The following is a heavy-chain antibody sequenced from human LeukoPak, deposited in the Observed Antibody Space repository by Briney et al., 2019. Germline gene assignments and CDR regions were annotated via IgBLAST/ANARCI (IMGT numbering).Heavy chain of an antibody. Sequence: ASVKVSCKASGYTFTSYYMHWVRQAPGQGLERMGIINPSGGSTSYAQKFQGRVTMTRDTSTSTVYMELSSLRSEDTAVYYCARDVDYGDYPYYFDYWGQGTLVTVSS. V-gene: IGHV1-46*01. CDR2: INPSGGST. D-gene: IGHD4-17*01. CDR3: ARDVDYGDYPYYFDY. CDR1: GYTFTSYY. J-gene: IGHJ4*02.